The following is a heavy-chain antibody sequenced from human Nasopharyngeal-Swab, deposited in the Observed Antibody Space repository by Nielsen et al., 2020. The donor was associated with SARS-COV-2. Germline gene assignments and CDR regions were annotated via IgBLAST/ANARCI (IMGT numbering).Heavy chain of an antibody. D-gene: IGHD3-10*01. CDR2: ISYDGSNK. J-gene: IGHJ4*02. CDR3: AKEGFYSGSGKYPGDFDY. V-gene: IGHV3-30*18. Sequence: GESLKISCVASGFTFSNYGMHWVRQAPGKGLEWVAIISYDGSNKYHADSVKGRFTISKDNSKNTLYLQMSSLRADDTAVYYCAKEGFYSGSGKYPGDFDYWGQGTLVTVSS. CDR1: GFTFSNYG.